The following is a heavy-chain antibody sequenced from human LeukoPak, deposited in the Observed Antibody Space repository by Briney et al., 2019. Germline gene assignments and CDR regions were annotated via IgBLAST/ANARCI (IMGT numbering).Heavy chain of an antibody. J-gene: IGHJ1*01. D-gene: IGHD3-22*01. CDR3: ASEDYYDSSAYYYRNFQH. CDR2: ISSSSSYM. Sequence: TGGSLRLSCAASGFTFSSNTMNWVRQAPGKGLEWVSSISSSSSYMKYADSERGRFTISRDNAKNSLYLQMNSLRAEDTAVYYCASEDYYDSSAYYYRNFQHWGQGTLVTVSS. CDR1: GFTFSSNT. V-gene: IGHV3-21*01.